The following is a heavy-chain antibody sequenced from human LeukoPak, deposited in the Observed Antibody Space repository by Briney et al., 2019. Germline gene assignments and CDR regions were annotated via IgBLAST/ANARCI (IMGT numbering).Heavy chain of an antibody. J-gene: IGHJ4*02. Sequence: ASVKVSCKASGYTFTGYYMHWVRQAPGQGLEWMGWINPNSGGTNYAQKFQGRVTMTRDTSISTAYMELSRLRSDDTAVYYFARDQLETYYDFWSGYPHYWGQGTLVTVSS. CDR3: ARDQLETYYDFWSGYPHY. D-gene: IGHD3-3*01. CDR1: GYTFTGYY. CDR2: INPNSGGT. V-gene: IGHV1-2*02.